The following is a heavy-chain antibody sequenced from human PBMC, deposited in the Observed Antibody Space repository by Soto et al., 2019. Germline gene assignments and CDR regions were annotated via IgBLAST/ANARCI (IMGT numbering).Heavy chain of an antibody. CDR1: GFSLSTSGVG. J-gene: IGHJ4*02. CDR3: ARTSVNWGSRGLVDY. V-gene: IGHV2-5*02. Sequence: QITLKESGPTLVKPTQTLTLTCTFSGFSLSTSGVGVGWIRQPPGKALEWLAFLYWDDDKRYSPSPQSRLTIPKATSKNQVLLTMTNLDPVDTATYYCARTSVNWGSRGLVDYWGKGTLVTVAS. D-gene: IGHD7-27*01. CDR2: LYWDDDK.